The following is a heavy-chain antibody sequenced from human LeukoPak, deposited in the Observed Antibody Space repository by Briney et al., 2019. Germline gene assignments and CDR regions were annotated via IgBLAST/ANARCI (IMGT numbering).Heavy chain of an antibody. V-gene: IGHV3-33*01. D-gene: IGHD3-22*01. CDR3: ARGSNYDSSGYCVY. J-gene: IGHJ4*02. Sequence: PGGSLRLSCAASGFTFSSYGMHWVRQAPGKGLEWVAVIWYDGSNKYYADSVKGRFTISRDNSKNTLYLQMNSLRAEDTAVYYRARGSNYDSSGYCVYWGQGTLVTVSS. CDR2: IWYDGSNK. CDR1: GFTFSSYG.